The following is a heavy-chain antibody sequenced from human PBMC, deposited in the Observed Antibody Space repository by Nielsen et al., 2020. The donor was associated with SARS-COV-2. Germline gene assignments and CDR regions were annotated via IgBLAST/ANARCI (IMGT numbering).Heavy chain of an antibody. CDR3: ARADGSPLYRHHYYYGMDV. J-gene: IGHJ6*02. Sequence: SVKVSCKASGGTFSSYAISWVRQAPGQGLEWMGGIIPIFGTANYAQKFQGRVTITADESTSTAYMELRSLRSEDTAVYYCARADGSPLYRHHYYYGMDVWGQGTTVTVSS. CDR1: GGTFSSYA. V-gene: IGHV1-69*13. D-gene: IGHD5-24*01. CDR2: IIPIFGTA.